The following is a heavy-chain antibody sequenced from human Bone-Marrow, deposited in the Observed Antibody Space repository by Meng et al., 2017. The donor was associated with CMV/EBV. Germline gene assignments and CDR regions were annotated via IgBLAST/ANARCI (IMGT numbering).Heavy chain of an antibody. Sequence: GESLKISCAASGFTFSSYSMNWVRQAPGKGLEWVSSISSSSSYIYYADSVKGRFTISRDNAKNSLYLQMNSLRAEDTAVYYCARRYCSSTSCYIRGFSLWCQETLVTVSS. CDR3: ARRYCSSTSCYIRGFSL. D-gene: IGHD2-2*02. J-gene: IGHJ4*02. CDR1: GFTFSSYS. CDR2: ISSSSSYI. V-gene: IGHV3-21*01.